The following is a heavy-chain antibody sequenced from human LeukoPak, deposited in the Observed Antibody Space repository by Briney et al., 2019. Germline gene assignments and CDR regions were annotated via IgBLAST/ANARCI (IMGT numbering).Heavy chain of an antibody. J-gene: IGHJ4*02. CDR1: GFTFSSYW. CDR2: IKSDGSNT. Sequence: GGSLRLSCAASGFTFSSYWMHWVRQAPGKGLVWVSRIKSDGSNTNYADSVKGRFTISRDNAKNTLHLQTNSLRAEDTAVYYCARGGYYGSGRYYSDSWGQGTLVTVSS. D-gene: IGHD3-3*01. CDR3: ARGGYYGSGRYYSDS. V-gene: IGHV3-74*01.